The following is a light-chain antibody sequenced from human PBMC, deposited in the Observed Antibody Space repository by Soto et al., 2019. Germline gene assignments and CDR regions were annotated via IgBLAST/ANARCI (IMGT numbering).Light chain of an antibody. CDR3: CSYAGSSTFFYV. V-gene: IGLV2-23*03. CDR2: EGS. CDR1: SSDVGSYNL. J-gene: IGLJ1*01. Sequence: LTHPASVSGSPGQSITISCTGTSSDVGSYNLVSWYQQHPGKAPKLMIYEGSKRPSGVSNRSSGSKSGNTASLTISGLQAXDEADYYCCSYAGSSTFFYVLGTGTKVTAL.